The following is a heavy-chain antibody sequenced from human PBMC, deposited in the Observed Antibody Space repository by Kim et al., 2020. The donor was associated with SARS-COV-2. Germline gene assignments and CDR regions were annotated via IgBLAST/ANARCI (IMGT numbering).Heavy chain of an antibody. V-gene: IGHV4-39*01. CDR2: IYYSGST. J-gene: IGHJ6*02. D-gene: IGHD3-10*01. CDR1: GGSISSSSYY. Sequence: SETLSLTCIVSGGSISSSSYYWGWIRQPPGKGLEWIGSIYYSGSTYYNPSLKSRVTISVDTSKNQFSLKLSSVTAADTAVYYCARHEGVWFGGIYYYYGMDVWGQGTTVTVSS. CDR3: ARHEGVWFGGIYYYYGMDV.